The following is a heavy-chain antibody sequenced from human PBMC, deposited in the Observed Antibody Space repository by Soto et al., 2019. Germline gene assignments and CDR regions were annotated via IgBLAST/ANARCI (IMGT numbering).Heavy chain of an antibody. CDR3: VADLPARAVYNFDY. CDR2: VKSKIDGGTM. D-gene: IGHD6-19*01. J-gene: IGHJ4*02. Sequence: EVQLVESGGGLVEPGGSLRLSCAASGFTFIGAWMNWVRQAPGKGLEWVGRVKSKIDGGTMDYAAPVKGRFTISRDDSGDTVYLQMNGLRSEDTAVYYCVADLPARAVYNFDYWGQGILSPSPQ. V-gene: IGHV3-15*07. CDR1: GFTFIGAW.